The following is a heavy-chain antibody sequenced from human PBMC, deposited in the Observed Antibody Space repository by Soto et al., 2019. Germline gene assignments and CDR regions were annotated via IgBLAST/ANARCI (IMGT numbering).Heavy chain of an antibody. V-gene: IGHV3-74*01. J-gene: IGHJ4*02. D-gene: IGHD3-10*01. CDR2: INSDGSSP. CDR3: AREEGYGSKTYFDY. Sequence: GGSLRLSCAASGFSFSSYWMHWVRQAPGKGLVWVSHINSDGSSPTYADSVKGRFTISRDNAKNTLYLQMNSLRAEDSAVSYYAREEGYGSKTYFDYWGQGTLVTVSS. CDR1: GFSFSSYW.